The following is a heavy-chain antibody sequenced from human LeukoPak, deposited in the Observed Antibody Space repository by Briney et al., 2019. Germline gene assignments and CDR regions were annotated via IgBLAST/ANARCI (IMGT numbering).Heavy chain of an antibody. CDR2: ISYDGSTI. V-gene: IGHV3-30*18. Sequence: GGSLRLSCAASGFTFSSYGIHWVRQAPGKGLERVAVISYDGSTIYYADSVKGRFTISGDNSKDTLYLQMNSLRADDTAVYYCAKGVGSTGSYFDYWGQGTLVTVSS. CDR1: GFTFSSYG. D-gene: IGHD1-26*01. J-gene: IGHJ4*02. CDR3: AKGVGSTGSYFDY.